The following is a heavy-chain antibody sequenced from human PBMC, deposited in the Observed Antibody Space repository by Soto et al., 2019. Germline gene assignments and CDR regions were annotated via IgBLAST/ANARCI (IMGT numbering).Heavy chain of an antibody. V-gene: IGHV4-59*01. CDR3: ARDVGIAAAGWWCDP. Sequence: SETLSLTCTVSGGSISSYYWSWIRQPPGKGLEWIGYIYYSGSTNYNPSLKSRVTISVDTSKNQFSLKLSSVTAADTAVYYCARDVGIAAAGWWCDPWGQGTLVTVSS. CDR2: IYYSGST. CDR1: GGSISSYY. D-gene: IGHD6-13*01. J-gene: IGHJ5*02.